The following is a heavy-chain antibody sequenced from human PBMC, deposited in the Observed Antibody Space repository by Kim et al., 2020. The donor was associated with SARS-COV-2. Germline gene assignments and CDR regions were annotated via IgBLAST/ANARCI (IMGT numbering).Heavy chain of an antibody. V-gene: IGHV1-69*01. CDR3: ARLGPYYYGSGSYFDY. Sequence: KFQGRVTITADESTSTAYMELSSLRSEDTAVYYCARLGPYYYGSGSYFDYWGQGTLVTVSS. J-gene: IGHJ4*02. D-gene: IGHD3-10*01.